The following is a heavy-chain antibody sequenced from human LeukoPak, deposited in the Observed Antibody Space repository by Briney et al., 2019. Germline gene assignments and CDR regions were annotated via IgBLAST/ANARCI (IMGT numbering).Heavy chain of an antibody. J-gene: IGHJ4*02. Sequence: PGGSLRLSCAASGFTLSSYWMSWVRQAPGKGLEWVANIKQDGSGKYYVDAVKGRFTISRDNGKNSLYLQMNSLRAEDTAVYYCVRDGDSGTDWYWAYWGQGTLVTVSS. CDR1: GFTLSSYW. CDR2: IKQDGSGK. V-gene: IGHV3-7*01. CDR3: VRDGDSGTDWYWAY. D-gene: IGHD6-19*01.